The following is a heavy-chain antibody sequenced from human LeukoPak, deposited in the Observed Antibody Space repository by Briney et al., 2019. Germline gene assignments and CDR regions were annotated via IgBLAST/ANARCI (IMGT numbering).Heavy chain of an antibody. V-gene: IGHV1-69*05. CDR2: IIPIFGTA. Sequence: ASVKVSCKASGGTFSSYAISWVRQAPGRGLEWMGRIIPIFGTANYAQKLQGRVTMTTDTSTSTAYMELRSLRSDDTAVYYCARSYPWGSAFDIWGQGTMVTVSS. CDR3: ARSYPWGSAFDI. D-gene: IGHD7-27*01. CDR1: GGTFSSYA. J-gene: IGHJ3*02.